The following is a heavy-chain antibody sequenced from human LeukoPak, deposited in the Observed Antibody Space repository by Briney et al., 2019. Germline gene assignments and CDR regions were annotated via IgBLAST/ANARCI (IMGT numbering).Heavy chain of an antibody. CDR1: GYRFTSYW. CDR2: IYPGDSDT. V-gene: IGHV5-51*01. D-gene: IGHD3-22*01. CDR3: ARADYDSSGYYYLDY. J-gene: IGHJ4*02. Sequence: GESLKISCKGSGYRFTSYWIAWVRQIPGKGLEWMGIIYPGDSDTRYRPSFQGQVTISADKSITTAYLQWSCLKASDTAMYYCARADYDSSGYYYLDYWGQGTLVTVSS.